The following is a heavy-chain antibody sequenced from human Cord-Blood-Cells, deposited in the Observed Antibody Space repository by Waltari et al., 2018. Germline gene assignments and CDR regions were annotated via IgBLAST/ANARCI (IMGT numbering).Heavy chain of an antibody. CDR3: ARDELGRAFDI. Sequence: VDLVQSGPDVEKPGSSEQVSCKVCRGTFIRDVFRWVRQAPGQGLESMGGIIPIFGTANYAQKFQGRVTITADESTSTAYMELSSLRSEDTAVYYCARDELGRAFDIWGQGTMVTVSS. J-gene: IGHJ3*02. CDR2: IIPIFGTA. V-gene: IGHV1-69*01. D-gene: IGHD7-27*01. CDR1: RGTFIRDV.